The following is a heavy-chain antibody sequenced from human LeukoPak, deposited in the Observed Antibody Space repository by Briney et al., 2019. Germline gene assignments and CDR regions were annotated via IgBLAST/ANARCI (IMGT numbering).Heavy chain of an antibody. D-gene: IGHD3-3*01. CDR3: ARVPGVYFDFSIGFGSGWFDP. V-gene: IGHV4-38-2*02. J-gene: IGHJ5*02. CDR2: ISPKGIT. CDR1: GYPINIDYS. Sequence: SETLSLTCFVSGYPINIDYSWGWIRQSPGKGLEWIGVISPKGITYHNPSLRGRVSISPDTSKNQFSLRLSSMTATDTAMYYCARVPGVYFDFSIGFGSGWFDPWGQGILVTVSS.